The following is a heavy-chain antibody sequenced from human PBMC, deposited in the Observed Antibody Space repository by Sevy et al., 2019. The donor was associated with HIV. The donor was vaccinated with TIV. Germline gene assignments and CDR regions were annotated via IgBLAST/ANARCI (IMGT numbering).Heavy chain of an antibody. D-gene: IGHD6-13*01. CDR2: IYSGGAT. Sequence: GGSLRLSCAVSGLTVSSNYMSWVRQAPGKGLEWVSLIYSGGATYYADSVNGRFTISGDDSKNTLYFQMDSLRAEDTAVYYCAGGGLDSNWFRSFDYWGRGTLVTVSS. J-gene: IGHJ4*02. CDR1: GLTVSSNY. CDR3: AGGGLDSNWFRSFDY. V-gene: IGHV3-53*01.